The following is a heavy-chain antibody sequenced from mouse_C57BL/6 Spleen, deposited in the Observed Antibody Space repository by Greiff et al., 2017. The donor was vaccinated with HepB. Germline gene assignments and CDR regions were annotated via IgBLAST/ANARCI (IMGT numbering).Heavy chain of an antibody. J-gene: IGHJ2*01. D-gene: IGHD4-1*01. Sequence: VQLQQSGAELARPGASVKMSCKASGYTFTSYTMHWVKQRPGQGLEWIGYINPSSGYTKSNQKFKDKATLTADKSSSTAYMQLSSLTSEDAAVYYVARRENGNYFDNWGQGTTLTVAS. V-gene: IGHV1-4*01. CDR2: INPSSGYT. CDR3: ARRENGNYFDN. CDR1: GYTFTSYT.